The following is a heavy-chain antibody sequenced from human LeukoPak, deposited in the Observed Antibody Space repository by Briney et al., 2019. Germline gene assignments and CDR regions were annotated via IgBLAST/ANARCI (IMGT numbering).Heavy chain of an antibody. J-gene: IGHJ6*02. Sequence: PGGSLRLSCAASGFTFSSYGMHWVRQAPGKGLEWVAFIRYDGSNKYYADSVKGRFTISRDNSKNTLYLQMNSLRAEDTAVYYCAKEGPFHCSSTSCYPHDPAYYYYGMDVWGQGTTVTVSS. CDR1: GFTFSSYG. CDR3: AKEGPFHCSSTSCYPHDPAYYYYGMDV. V-gene: IGHV3-30*02. D-gene: IGHD2-2*01. CDR2: IRYDGSNK.